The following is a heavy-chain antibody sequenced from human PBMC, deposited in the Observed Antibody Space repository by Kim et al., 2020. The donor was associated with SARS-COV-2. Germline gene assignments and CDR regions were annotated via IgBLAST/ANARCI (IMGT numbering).Heavy chain of an antibody. CDR1: GFNFGAYS. V-gene: IGHV3-9*01. Sequence: GGSLRLSCAASGFNFGAYSMHWVRQTPGKGLEWVSGISWNGGDIAYGDSVKGRFTISRDNARNSRYRKMKILRPEDRPRNYWEKGRGWWKVFEFWGQG. CDR3: EKGRGWWKVFEF. D-gene: IGHD2-15*01. CDR2: ISWNGGDI. J-gene: IGHJ3*01.